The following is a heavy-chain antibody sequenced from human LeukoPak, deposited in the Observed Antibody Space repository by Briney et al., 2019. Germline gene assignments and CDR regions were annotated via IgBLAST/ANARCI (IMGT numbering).Heavy chain of an antibody. CDR1: GFTFSSYA. V-gene: IGHV3-23*01. Sequence: GGSLRLSCAASGFTFSSYAMTWVRQVPGKGLESVSGISGSGSSSYYTDSVKGRFTISRDNSKNTLYLQMNSLRAEDTAVYYCAKGRYDFWSGYPNNWFDPWGQGTLVTVSS. D-gene: IGHD3-3*01. CDR3: AKGRYDFWSGYPNNWFDP. CDR2: ISGSGSSS. J-gene: IGHJ5*02.